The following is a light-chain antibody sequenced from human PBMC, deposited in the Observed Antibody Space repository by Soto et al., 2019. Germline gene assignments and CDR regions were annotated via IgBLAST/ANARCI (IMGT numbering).Light chain of an antibody. Sequence: DIQMTQSPSTLSASVGDRVTITCRASQSISRWLAWYLQRPGKAPKLLIYDASRLESGVPSKFSGSGSGTEFTLTISSLQPDDFETYYCQHYTSNSKYTFGQGTKLEIK. CDR3: QHYTSNSKYT. J-gene: IGKJ2*01. V-gene: IGKV1-5*01. CDR2: DAS. CDR1: QSISRW.